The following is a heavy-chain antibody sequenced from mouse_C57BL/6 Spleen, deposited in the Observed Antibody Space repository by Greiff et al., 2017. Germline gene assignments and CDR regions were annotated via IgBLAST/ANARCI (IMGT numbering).Heavy chain of an antibody. D-gene: IGHD1-1*01. CDR3: ARDYGSSYGYFDY. V-gene: IGHV1-80*01. Sequence: QVQLQQSGAELVKPGASVKISCKASGYAFSSYWMNWVKQRPGKGLEWIGQIYPGDGDTTSNGKFKGKATLTADKSSSTAYMQLSSLTSEDSAVYFCARDYGSSYGYFDYWGQGTTLTVSS. J-gene: IGHJ2*01. CDR1: GYAFSSYW. CDR2: IYPGDGDT.